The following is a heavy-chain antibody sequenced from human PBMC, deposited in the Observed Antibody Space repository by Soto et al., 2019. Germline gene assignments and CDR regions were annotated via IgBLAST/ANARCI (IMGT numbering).Heavy chain of an antibody. Sequence: GGSLRLSCAASGFTFSSYGMHWVRQAPGKGLEWVAVISYDGSNKYYADSVKGRFTISRDNSKNTLYLQMNSLRAEDTAVYYCARVDTAMATDFDYWGQGTLVTVSS. D-gene: IGHD5-18*01. CDR2: ISYDGSNK. J-gene: IGHJ4*02. CDR3: ARVDTAMATDFDY. CDR1: GFTFSSYG. V-gene: IGHV3-30*03.